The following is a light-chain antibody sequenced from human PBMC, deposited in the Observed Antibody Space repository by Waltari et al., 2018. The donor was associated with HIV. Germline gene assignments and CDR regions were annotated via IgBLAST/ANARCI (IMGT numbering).Light chain of an antibody. CDR1: QTISSY. CDR3: QQIKTLPLT. J-gene: IGKJ4*01. CDR2: GAS. V-gene: IGKV1-9*01. Sequence: DIQLTQSPSSLSASVGDRVTITCRSSQTISSYVAWYQQQPTKAPKVLLYGASTLQAGVPSRFSGSGSGTDFTLTITNVQPEDFATYYCQQIKTLPLTFGGGTKLDFK.